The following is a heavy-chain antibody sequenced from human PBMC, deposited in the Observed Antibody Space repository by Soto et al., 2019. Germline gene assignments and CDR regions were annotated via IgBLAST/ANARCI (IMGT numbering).Heavy chain of an antibody. CDR1: GGSFSGYY. V-gene: IGHV4-34*01. CDR2: INHSGST. Sequence: QVQLQQWGAGLLKPSETLSLTCAVYGGSFSGYYWSWIRQPPGKGLEWIGEINHSGSTNYNPSLKSRVTISVDTSKNQFSMKLSSVTASDTAVYYCARRRTYPITMVRGAPMPGYYYYGMDVWGQGSTVTVS. CDR3: ARRRTYPITMVRGAPMPGYYYYGMDV. J-gene: IGHJ6*02. D-gene: IGHD3-10*01.